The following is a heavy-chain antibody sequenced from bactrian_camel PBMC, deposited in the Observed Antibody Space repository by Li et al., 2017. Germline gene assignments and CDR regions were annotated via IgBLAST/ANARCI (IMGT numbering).Heavy chain of an antibody. D-gene: IGHD2*01. CDR3: AAQFLEASCAVVHAIDN. V-gene: IGHV3S55*01. CDR1: ELIVGDIC. Sequence: HVQLVESGGSSVQAGGSLRLSCAASELIVGDICMGWFRQGAGKEREGVGIIVSDGRTALADSVEGRFAISRDNAKNTLYLQMNSLKPEDTATYYCAAQFLEASCAVVHAIDNWGQGTQVTVS. J-gene: IGHJ4*01. CDR2: IVSDGRT.